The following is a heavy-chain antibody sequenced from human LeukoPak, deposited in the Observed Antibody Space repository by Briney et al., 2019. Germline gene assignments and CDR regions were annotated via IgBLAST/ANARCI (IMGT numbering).Heavy chain of an antibody. CDR2: ISAYNGNT. Sequence: ASVKVSCKASGYTFTSYGFSWVRQAPGQGLEWMGWISAYNGNTNYAQKLQGRVTMTTDTSTSTAYMELRSLRSDDTAVYYCARGPYYSSSWYEKRPNMDVWGKGTTVTVSS. V-gene: IGHV1-18*01. D-gene: IGHD6-13*01. CDR1: GYTFTSYG. CDR3: ARGPYYSSSWYEKRPNMDV. J-gene: IGHJ6*03.